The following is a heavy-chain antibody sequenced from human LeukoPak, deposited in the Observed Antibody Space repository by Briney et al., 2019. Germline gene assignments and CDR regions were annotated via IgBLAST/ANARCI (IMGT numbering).Heavy chain of an antibody. Sequence: ASVKVSCKASGGTFSSYTISWVRQAPGQGLEWMGGIIPIFGTANYAQKFQGRVTITADKSTSTAYMELSSLRSEDTAVYYCARAGYCSSTSCYIDYWGQGTLVTVSS. CDR1: GGTFSSYT. V-gene: IGHV1-69*06. J-gene: IGHJ4*02. CDR2: IIPIFGTA. CDR3: ARAGYCSSTSCYIDY. D-gene: IGHD2-2*02.